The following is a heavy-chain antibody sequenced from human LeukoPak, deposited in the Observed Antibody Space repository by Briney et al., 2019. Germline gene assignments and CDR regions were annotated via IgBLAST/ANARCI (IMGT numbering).Heavy chain of an antibody. CDR2: IIPIFGTA. CDR1: GGTFSSYA. V-gene: IGHV1-69*13. CDR3: ARDQGEYSGYDNGYYYGMDV. J-gene: IGHJ6*02. D-gene: IGHD5-12*01. Sequence: ASVKVSFKASGGTFSSYAISWVRQAPGQGLEWMGGIIPIFGTANYAQKFQGRVTITADESTSTAYMELSSLRSEDTAVYYCARDQGEYSGYDNGYYYGMDVWGQGTTVTVSS.